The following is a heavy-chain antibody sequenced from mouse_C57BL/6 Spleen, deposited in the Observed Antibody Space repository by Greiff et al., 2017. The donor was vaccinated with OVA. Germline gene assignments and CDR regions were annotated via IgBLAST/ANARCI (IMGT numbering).Heavy chain of an antibody. CDR1: GYSITSGYY. V-gene: IGHV3-6*01. CDR2: ISYDGSN. CDR3: ARDSSIVLYAMDY. J-gene: IGHJ4*01. Sequence: DVHLVESGPGLVKPSQSLSLTCSVTGYSITSGYYWNWIRQFPGNKLEWMGYISYDGSNNYNPSLKNRISITRDTSKNQFFLKLNSVTTEDTATYYCARDSSIVLYAMDYWGQGTSVTVSS. D-gene: IGHD2-12*01.